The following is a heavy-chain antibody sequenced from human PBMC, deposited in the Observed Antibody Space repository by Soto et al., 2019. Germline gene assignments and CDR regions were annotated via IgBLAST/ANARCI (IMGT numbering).Heavy chain of an antibody. J-gene: IGHJ6*03. CDR1: GYTFSSYG. CDR3: ATSTQGDNRIPIGNSSSSYMDV. Sequence: QVQLVQSGPEVKKPGASVKVSCKASGYTFSSYGISWVRQAPGQGFEWMAWISVDNGNTNFAQRFQGRVTMTNDTGTSTAYMELGSLTAHDPAVSSSATSTQGDNRIPIGNSSSSYMDVWGEGTTVTVSS. V-gene: IGHV1-18*01. D-gene: IGHD5-18*01. CDR2: ISVDNGNT.